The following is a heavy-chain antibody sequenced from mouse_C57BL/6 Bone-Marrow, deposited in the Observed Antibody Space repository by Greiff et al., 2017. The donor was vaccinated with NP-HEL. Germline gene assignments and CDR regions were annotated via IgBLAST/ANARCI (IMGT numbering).Heavy chain of an antibody. V-gene: IGHV5-17*01. CDR1: GFTFSDYG. D-gene: IGHD2-5*01. J-gene: IGHJ4*01. Sequence: EVQLVESGGGLVKPGGSLKLSCAASGFTFSDYGMHWVRQAPEKGLEWVAYISSGSSTIYYADTVKGRFTISRDNAKNTLFLQMTSLRSEDTAMYYCARTYSIDAMDYWGQGTSVTVSS. CDR2: ISSGSSTI. CDR3: ARTYSIDAMDY.